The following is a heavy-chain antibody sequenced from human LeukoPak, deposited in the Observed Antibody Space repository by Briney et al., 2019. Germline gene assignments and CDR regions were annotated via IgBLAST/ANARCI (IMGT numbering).Heavy chain of an antibody. J-gene: IGHJ4*02. V-gene: IGHV1-18*04. D-gene: IGHD6-19*01. CDR1: GYTFSNYG. CDR3: ARVAVAGRAWRDY. CDR2: ISAYNGNT. Sequence: ASVKVSCTASGYTFSNYGISWVRQAPGQGLEWTGWISAYNGNTKSAQNLQGRVTMTTDTSTSTAYMELRSLRSDDTAVYYCARVAVAGRAWRDYWGQGTLVTVSS.